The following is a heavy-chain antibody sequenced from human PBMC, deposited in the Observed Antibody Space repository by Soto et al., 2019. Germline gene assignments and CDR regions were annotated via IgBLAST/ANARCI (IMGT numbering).Heavy chain of an antibody. J-gene: IGHJ6*02. CDR3: ARSITIFGVVFILYYYYGMDV. Sequence: SVKVSCKXSGGTFISYAIIWLRQAPGQGLEWMGGIISIFGTANYAQKFQGRVTITADESTSTAYMELSSLRSEDTAVYYCARSITIFGVVFILYYYYGMDVWGQGTTVTVSS. V-gene: IGHV1-69*13. D-gene: IGHD3-3*01. CDR1: GGTFISYA. CDR2: IISIFGTA.